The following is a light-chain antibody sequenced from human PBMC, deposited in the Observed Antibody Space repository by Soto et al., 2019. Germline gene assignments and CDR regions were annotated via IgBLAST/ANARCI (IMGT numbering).Light chain of an antibody. CDR1: QSLLHSNGYNY. V-gene: IGKV2-28*01. Sequence: IVMTQSPLSLPVTPGEPASISCRSSQSLLHSNGYNYLDWYVQKPGQSPQLLIYLGSNRASGVPDRFSGSGSSTDFTLKISRVEAEDVGVYYCMQSLQTRTFGGGTKVEIK. CDR3: MQSLQTRT. J-gene: IGKJ4*01. CDR2: LGS.